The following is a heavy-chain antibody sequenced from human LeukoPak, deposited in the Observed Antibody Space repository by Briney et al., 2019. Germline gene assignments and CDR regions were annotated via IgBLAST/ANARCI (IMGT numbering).Heavy chain of an antibody. V-gene: IGHV3-21*01. CDR1: GFTFSSYS. CDR3: ARDGRSTSYRGIDY. D-gene: IGHD2-2*01. Sequence: PGGSLRLSCAASGFTFSSYSMNWVRQAPGKGREWVSSISSSSSYIYYADSVKGRFTISRDNAKNSLYLQMNSLRAEDTAVYYCARDGRSTSYRGIDYWGQGTLVNVSS. J-gene: IGHJ4*02. CDR2: ISSSSSYI.